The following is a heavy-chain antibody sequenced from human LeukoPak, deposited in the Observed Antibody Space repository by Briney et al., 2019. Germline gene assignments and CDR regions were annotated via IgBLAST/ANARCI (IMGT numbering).Heavy chain of an antibody. D-gene: IGHD6-19*01. Sequence: GGSLRLSCAASGFTFSSYGMHWVRQAPGKGLEWVAFIRYDGSNKYYADSVKGRFTISRDNSKNTLYLQMNSLRAEDKAVYYCARESAAVDGHFDYWGQGTLVTVSS. CDR1: GFTFSSYG. CDR3: ARESAAVDGHFDY. CDR2: IRYDGSNK. J-gene: IGHJ4*02. V-gene: IGHV3-30*02.